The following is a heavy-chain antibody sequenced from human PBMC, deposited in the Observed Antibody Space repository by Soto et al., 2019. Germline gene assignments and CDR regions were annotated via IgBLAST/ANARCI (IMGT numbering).Heavy chain of an antibody. J-gene: IGHJ4*02. D-gene: IGHD6-13*01. CDR1: GFTFSIYA. Sequence: EVQLLESGGGLVEPGGSLRLSCAAAGFTFSIYAMSWVRQAPGKGLKWVSAISGSGGSTYYADSVKGRFTIYRDNSKNTLYLQMNSLRADDTAVYYCAKATRGGAATLIRDYWGQGTLVTVSS. CDR2: ISGSGGST. V-gene: IGHV3-23*01. CDR3: AKATRGGAATLIRDY.